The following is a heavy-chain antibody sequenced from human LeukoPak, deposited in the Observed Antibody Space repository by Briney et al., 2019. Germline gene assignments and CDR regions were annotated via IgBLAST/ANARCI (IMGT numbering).Heavy chain of an antibody. V-gene: IGHV3-21*01. D-gene: IGHD5-24*01. Sequence: GGSLRLSCAASGFSFSSYSMNWVRQAPGKGLEWVSSISSTSGYIYYADSVKGRFTISRDSAKNSLYLQINSLRAEDTAAYYCARGDGYNLKGYYFDFWGQGTLVTVSS. CDR3: ARGDGYNLKGYYFDF. CDR1: GFSFSSYS. J-gene: IGHJ4*02. CDR2: ISSTSGYI.